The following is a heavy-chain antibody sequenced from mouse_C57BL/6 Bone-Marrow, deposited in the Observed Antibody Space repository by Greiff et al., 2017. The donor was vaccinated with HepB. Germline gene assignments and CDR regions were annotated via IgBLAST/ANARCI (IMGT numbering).Heavy chain of an antibody. CDR1: GFTFSSYG. Sequence: EVHLVESGGDLVKPGGSLKLSCAASGFTFSSYGMSWVRQTPDKRLEWVATISSGGSYTYYPDSVKGRFTISRDNAKNTLYLQMSSLKSEDTAMYYCARFICFAYWGQGTLVTVSA. J-gene: IGHJ3*01. D-gene: IGHD1-1*01. CDR3: ARFICFAY. CDR2: ISSGGSYT. V-gene: IGHV5-6*01.